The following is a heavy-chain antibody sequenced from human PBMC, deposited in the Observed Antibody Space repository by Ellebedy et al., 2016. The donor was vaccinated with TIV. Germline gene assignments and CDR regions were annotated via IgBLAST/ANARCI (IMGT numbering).Heavy chain of an antibody. D-gene: IGHD3-10*01. CDR3: ARQSDYGSGIYAY. V-gene: IGHV5-51*01. CDR1: GYSFSIYW. CDR2: IYPGDSDT. J-gene: IGHJ4*02. Sequence: GESLKISXKGSGYSFSIYWIGWVRQMPGKGLEWMGIIYPGDSDTRYRPSLQGQVTISADRSTNTAYLQWSSLKASDTAIYYCARQSDYGSGIYAYWGQGTLVTVSS.